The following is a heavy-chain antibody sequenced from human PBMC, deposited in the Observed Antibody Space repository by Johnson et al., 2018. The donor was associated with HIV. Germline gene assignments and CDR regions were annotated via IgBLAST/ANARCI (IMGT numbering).Heavy chain of an antibody. CDR3: AKDKDAFDI. V-gene: IGHV3-7*01. CDR2: IKQDGSEK. CDR1: GFTFSSYW. Sequence: VQLVESGGGVVQAGRSLRLSCAASGFTFSSYWMSWVRQAPGKGLEWVANIKQDGSEKYYVDSVKGRFTISRDNSKNTLYLQMNSLRAEDTAVYYCAKDKDAFDIWGQGTMVTVSS. J-gene: IGHJ3*02.